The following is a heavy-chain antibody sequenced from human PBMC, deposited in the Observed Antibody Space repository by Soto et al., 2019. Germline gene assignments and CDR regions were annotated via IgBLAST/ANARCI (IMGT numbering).Heavy chain of an antibody. CDR2: ISYDGSNK. CDR3: AKDLHGTYYYDSSGYYSGAFDI. V-gene: IGHV3-30*18. D-gene: IGHD3-22*01. J-gene: IGHJ3*02. CDR1: GFTFSSYG. Sequence: ESGGGVVQPGRSLRLSCAASGFTFSSYGMHWVRQAPGKGLEWVAVISYDGSNKYYADSVKGRFTISRDNSKNTLYLQMNSLRAEDTAVYYCAKDLHGTYYYDSSGYYSGAFDIWGQGTMVTVSS.